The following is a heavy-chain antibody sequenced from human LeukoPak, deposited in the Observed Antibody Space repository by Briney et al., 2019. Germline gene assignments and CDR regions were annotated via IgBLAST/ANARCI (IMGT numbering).Heavy chain of an antibody. D-gene: IGHD3-22*01. CDR3: ARDSRLNYYDSSGYHYYYYYGMDV. J-gene: IGHJ6*02. V-gene: IGHV3-53*01. Sequence: GGSLRLSCAASGFTVSSNYMSWVRQAPGKGLEWVSVIYSGGSTYYADSVKGRFTISRDNSKNTLYLQMNSLRAEDTAVYYCARDSRLNYYDSSGYHYYYYYGMDVWGQGTTVTVSS. CDR1: GFTVSSNY. CDR2: IYSGGST.